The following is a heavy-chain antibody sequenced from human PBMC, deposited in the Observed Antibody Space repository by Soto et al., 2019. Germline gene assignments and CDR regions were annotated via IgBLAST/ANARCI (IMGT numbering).Heavy chain of an antibody. CDR3: ARAQGGSGNRTPKYYYYYGMDV. J-gene: IGHJ6*02. D-gene: IGHD3-10*01. Sequence: ASVKVSCKASGYTFTSYYMHWVRQAPGQGLEWMGIINPSGGSTSYAQKFQGRVTMTRDTSTSTVYMELSSLRSEDTAVYYCARAQGGSGNRTPKYYYYYGMDVWGQGTTVTVSS. V-gene: IGHV1-46*01. CDR2: INPSGGST. CDR1: GYTFTSYY.